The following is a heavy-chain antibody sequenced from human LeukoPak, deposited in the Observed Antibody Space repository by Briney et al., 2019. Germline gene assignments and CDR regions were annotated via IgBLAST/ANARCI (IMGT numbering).Heavy chain of an antibody. D-gene: IGHD3-22*01. Sequence: ALVKVSCKASGYTFTSYGISWVRQAPGQGLEWMGWINAYNGNTNYAQKLQDRVTMTTDTSTSTAYMELRSLRSDDTAVYYCAREPDSSGYFYDAFDIWGQGTMVTVSS. CDR3: AREPDSSGYFYDAFDI. CDR1: GYTFTSYG. CDR2: INAYNGNT. V-gene: IGHV1-18*01. J-gene: IGHJ3*02.